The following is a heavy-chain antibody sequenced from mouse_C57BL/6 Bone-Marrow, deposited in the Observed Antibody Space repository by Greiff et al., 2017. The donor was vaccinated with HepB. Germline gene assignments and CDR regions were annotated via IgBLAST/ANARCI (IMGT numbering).Heavy chain of an antibody. V-gene: IGHV1-50*01. D-gene: IGHD2-3*01. J-gene: IGHJ4*01. Sequence: QVQLQQPGAELVKPGASVKLSCKASGYTFTSYWMQWVKQRPGQGLEWIGEIDPSDSYTNYNQKFKGKATLTVDKSSSTAYMQLSSLTSEDSAVYYCARGRFYDGYYVYYAMDYWGKGTSVTVSS. CDR1: GYTFTSYW. CDR2: IDPSDSYT. CDR3: ARGRFYDGYYVYYAMDY.